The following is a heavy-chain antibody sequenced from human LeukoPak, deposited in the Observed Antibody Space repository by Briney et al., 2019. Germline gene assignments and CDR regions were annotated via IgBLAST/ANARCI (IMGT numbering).Heavy chain of an antibody. CDR1: GGSISSYY. CDR3: ARGYFGQWLGN. D-gene: IGHD6-19*01. CDR2: IYYSGST. Sequence: SETLSLTCTVSGGSISSYYWSWIRQPPGKGLEWIGYIYYSGSTNYNPSLKSRVTISVDTSKNQFSLKLSSVTAADTAVYYCARGYFGQWLGNWGQGTLVTVSS. V-gene: IGHV4-59*12. J-gene: IGHJ4*02.